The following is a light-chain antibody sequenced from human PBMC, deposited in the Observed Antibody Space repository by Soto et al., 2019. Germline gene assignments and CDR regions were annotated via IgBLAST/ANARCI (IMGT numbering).Light chain of an antibody. V-gene: IGKV3-11*01. CDR3: QQYNNWPLT. CDR1: QTVNIS. J-gene: IGKJ4*01. Sequence: EIVMTQSPATLSLSPGERVTLSCRASQTVNISLAWYQQKPGQAPRLLIYEASNRATGIPDRFSGSGSGADFTLTISSLQSEDFAVYYCQQYNNWPLTFGEGTKLEIK. CDR2: EAS.